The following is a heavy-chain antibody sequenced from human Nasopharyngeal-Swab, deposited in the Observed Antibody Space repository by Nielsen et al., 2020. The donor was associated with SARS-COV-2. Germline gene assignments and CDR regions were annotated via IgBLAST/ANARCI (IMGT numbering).Heavy chain of an antibody. D-gene: IGHD3-16*01. J-gene: IGHJ6*02. Sequence: PGKGLEWIGSIYYSGSTYYNPSLKSRVTISVDTSKNQFSLKLSSVTAADTAVYYYARRVARAPRHEGDYYYGTDVWGQGTTVTVSS. CDR3: ARRVARAPRHEGDYYYGTDV. V-gene: IGHV4-39*01. CDR2: IYYSGST.